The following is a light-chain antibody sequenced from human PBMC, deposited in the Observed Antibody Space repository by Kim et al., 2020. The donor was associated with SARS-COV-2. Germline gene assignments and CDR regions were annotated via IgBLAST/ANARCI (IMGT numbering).Light chain of an antibody. CDR2: GAS. CDR1: QSVSRN. Sequence: SPGERATLSCSASQSVSRNLAWYQQNPGQVPRLLIFGASTRATGIPARFSGSGSGTEFTLTISSLQSEDFAVYFCQQYINWPRTFGQGTKVDIK. CDR3: QQYINWPRT. J-gene: IGKJ1*01. V-gene: IGKV3-15*01.